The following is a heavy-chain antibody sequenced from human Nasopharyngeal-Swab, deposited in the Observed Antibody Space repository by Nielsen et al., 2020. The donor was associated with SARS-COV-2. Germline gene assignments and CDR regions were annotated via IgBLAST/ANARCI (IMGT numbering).Heavy chain of an antibody. J-gene: IGHJ6*02. D-gene: IGHD3-10*01. CDR2: ISWNSGSI. V-gene: IGHV3-9*01. Sequence: GGSLRLSCAASGFTFDDYAMHWVRQAPGKGLEWVSGISWNSGSIGYADSVKGRFTISRDNAKNSLYLQMNSLRAEDTALYYCAKDHYYGSGSYYRGVGYYYYGMDVWCQGTTVTVSS. CDR1: GFTFDDYA. CDR3: AKDHYYGSGSYYRGVGYYYYGMDV.